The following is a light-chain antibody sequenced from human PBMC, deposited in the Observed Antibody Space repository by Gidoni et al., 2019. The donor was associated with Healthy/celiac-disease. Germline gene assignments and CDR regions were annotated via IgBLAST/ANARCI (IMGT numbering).Light chain of an antibody. CDR3: CSYAGSSTFGV. CDR1: RSDVESYNL. Sequence: QSALTQPASASGSPGQSITISCTGTRSDVESYNLVSWYQQHPGKAPKLMIYEVSKRPSGVSNRFSGSKSGNTASLTISGLQAEDEADYYCCSYAGSSTFGVFGGGTKLTVL. J-gene: IGLJ2*01. CDR2: EVS. V-gene: IGLV2-23*02.